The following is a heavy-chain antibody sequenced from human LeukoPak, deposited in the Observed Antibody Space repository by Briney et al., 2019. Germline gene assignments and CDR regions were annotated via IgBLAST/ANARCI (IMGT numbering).Heavy chain of an antibody. CDR1: GYSISSGYY. CDR2: IYHSGST. V-gene: IGHV4-38-2*02. Sequence: SETLSLTCTVSGYSISSGYYWGWIRPPPGKGLEWIGSIYHSGSTYYNPSLKSRVTISVDTSKNQFSLKLSSVTAADTAVYYCARKKAAGPYNWFDPWGQGTLVTVSS. D-gene: IGHD6-13*01. J-gene: IGHJ5*02. CDR3: ARKKAAGPYNWFDP.